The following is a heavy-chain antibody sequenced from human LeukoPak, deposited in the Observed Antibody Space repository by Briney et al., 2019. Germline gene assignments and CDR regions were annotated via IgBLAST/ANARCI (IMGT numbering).Heavy chain of an antibody. D-gene: IGHD3-9*01. V-gene: IGHV3-74*01. CDR2: INSDGSST. J-gene: IGHJ4*02. Sequence: GGSLRLSCAASGFTFSNYWMHWVRQAPGKGLVWVSRINSDGSSTRYADSVKGRFTISRDNAKNTLYLQMNSPRAEDTAVYYCTRELDWLPTLDYWGQGTLVTVSS. CDR1: GFTFSNYW. CDR3: TRELDWLPTLDY.